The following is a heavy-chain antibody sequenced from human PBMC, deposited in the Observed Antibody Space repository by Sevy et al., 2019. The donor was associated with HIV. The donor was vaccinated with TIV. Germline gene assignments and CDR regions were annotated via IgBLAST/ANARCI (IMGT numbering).Heavy chain of an antibody. CDR2: IYYNGHI. Sequence: GSLRLSCTVSGGSITSLYWNWIRQPPGKGLEWIANIYYNGHINYNPSLKSRVALSLDTSKNQFSLRLSSVTAADTAMYYCAGENAWGRGYSWGQGTLVTVSS. CDR3: AGENAWGRGYS. CDR1: GGSITSLY. D-gene: IGHD1-26*01. J-gene: IGHJ4*02. V-gene: IGHV4-59*08.